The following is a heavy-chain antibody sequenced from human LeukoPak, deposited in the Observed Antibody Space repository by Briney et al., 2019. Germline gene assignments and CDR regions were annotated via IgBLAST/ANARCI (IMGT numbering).Heavy chain of an antibody. CDR1: GFTFSDYA. CDR2: ISDSGGAT. CDR3: GKRSCDGGARNCDY. Sequence: GGSLRLSCAASGFTFSDYAMSWVRQAPGKGLEWVSAISDSGGATNYADSVKGRFTISRDNSKNMLYMQINSLTAEDTAVYYCGKRSCDGGARNCDYWGQGTLVTVSS. J-gene: IGHJ4*02. V-gene: IGHV3-23*01. D-gene: IGHD2-21*01.